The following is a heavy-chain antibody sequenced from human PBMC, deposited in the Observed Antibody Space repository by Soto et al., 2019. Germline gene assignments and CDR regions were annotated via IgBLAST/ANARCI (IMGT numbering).Heavy chain of an antibody. D-gene: IGHD6-13*01. V-gene: IGHV3-53*04. J-gene: IGHJ4*02. CDR2: IYSGGST. Sequence: EVQLVESGGGLVQPGGSLRLSCAASGFTVSSNYMSWVRQAPGKGLEWVSVIYSGGSTYYADSVKGRFTISRHNSKNTLYLQMNSLRAEDMAVYYCARGSGYSSSWYFDYWGQGTLVTVSS. CDR1: GFTVSSNY. CDR3: ARGSGYSSSWYFDY.